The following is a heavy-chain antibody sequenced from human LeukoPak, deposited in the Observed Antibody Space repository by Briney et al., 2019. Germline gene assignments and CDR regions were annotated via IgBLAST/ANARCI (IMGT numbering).Heavy chain of an antibody. Sequence: GSLRLSCVKSGFPLSNYGVPWGRQAPGLGLEWVAYIHYDGYTTNYADSVKGRFTISRENSKNTLYLQMNSLRTEDTAVYYCAKDVAYTFDYWGQGTLVTVSS. CDR3: AKDVAYTFDY. J-gene: IGHJ4*02. CDR1: GFPLSNYG. V-gene: IGHV3-30*02. CDR2: IHYDGYTT. D-gene: IGHD3-16*01.